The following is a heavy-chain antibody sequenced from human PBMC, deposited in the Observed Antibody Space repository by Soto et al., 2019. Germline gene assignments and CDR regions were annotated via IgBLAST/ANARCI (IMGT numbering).Heavy chain of an antibody. CDR1: GGSISSGGYS. CDR2: IYHSGST. J-gene: IGHJ6*02. V-gene: IGHV4-30-2*01. Sequence: SETLSLTCAVSGGSISSGGYSWSWIRQPPGKGPEWIGYIYHSGSTVYNPSFKSRVTISVDTSKSQFSLRLNSVTAADTAVYYCARDLWGYCGTDCYPLDVWGQGTTVTVSS. CDR3: ARDLWGYCGTDCYPLDV. D-gene: IGHD2-21*02.